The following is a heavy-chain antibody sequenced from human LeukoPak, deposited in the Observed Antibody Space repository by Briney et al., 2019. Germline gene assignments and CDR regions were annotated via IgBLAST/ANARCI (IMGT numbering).Heavy chain of an antibody. Sequence: GGSLRLSCAASGFTFDDYAMHWVRQAPGKGLEWVSLISWDGGSTYYADSVKGRFTISRGNSKNSLYLQMNSLRAEDTALYYCAKDEGGPYDSSGYLDYWGQGTLVTVSS. CDR1: GFTFDDYA. D-gene: IGHD3-22*01. V-gene: IGHV3-43D*04. J-gene: IGHJ4*02. CDR2: ISWDGGST. CDR3: AKDEGGPYDSSGYLDY.